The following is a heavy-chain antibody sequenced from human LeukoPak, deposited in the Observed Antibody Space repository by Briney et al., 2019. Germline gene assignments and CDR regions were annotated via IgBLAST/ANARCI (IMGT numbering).Heavy chain of an antibody. CDR3: AKVPEYTPMVEY. V-gene: IGHV3-30*18. CDR2: ISYDGGNE. D-gene: IGHD5-18*01. J-gene: IGHJ4*02. Sequence: PGRSLRLSCAASGFTFSSYAMHWVRQAPGKGLEWVAVISYDGGNEYYADSVKGRFTISRDNSKNTLYLQMNSLRAEDTAVYYCAKVPEYTPMVEYWGQGTLVTVSS. CDR1: GFTFSSYA.